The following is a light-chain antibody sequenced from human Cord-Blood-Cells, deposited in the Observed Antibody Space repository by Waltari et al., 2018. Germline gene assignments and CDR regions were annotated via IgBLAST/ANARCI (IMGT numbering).Light chain of an antibody. CDR2: DAS. V-gene: IGKV3-11*01. J-gene: IGKJ2*01. Sequence: EIVLTQSPATLSLSPGERATLSCRASQSVSSYLALYQQKPGQAPRLLIYDASNRATGIPARFSGSVSGTDFTLTISSLEPEDFAVYYCQQRSNWPPYTFGQGTKLEIK. CDR3: QQRSNWPPYT. CDR1: QSVSSY.